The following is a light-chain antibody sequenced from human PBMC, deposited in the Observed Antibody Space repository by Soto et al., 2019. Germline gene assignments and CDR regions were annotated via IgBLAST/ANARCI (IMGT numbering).Light chain of an antibody. CDR2: GAS. J-gene: IGKJ2*01. CDR1: QSVSSN. V-gene: IGKV3-15*01. Sequence: ERVMTQSPATLSVSPGERATLSCRASQSVSSNLAWYQQKPGQGPRLLLYGASTRATGIPARFSGSGSGTDFTLTISSLQSEDFAVYYCQQSNNWPYTFGQGTKLEIK. CDR3: QQSNNWPYT.